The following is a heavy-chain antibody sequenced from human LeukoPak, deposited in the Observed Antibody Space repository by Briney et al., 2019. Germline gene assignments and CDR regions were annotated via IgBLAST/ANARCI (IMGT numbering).Heavy chain of an antibody. Sequence: TGGSLRLSCAASGFTFSSYAMSWVRQAPGKGLEWVSAISGSGGSTYYADSVKGRFTISRDNSKNTFYLQMNNLRAEDTAVYFCARGSGSGWYGWFAPWGQGTLVTVSS. J-gene: IGHJ5*02. D-gene: IGHD6-19*01. V-gene: IGHV3-23*01. CDR3: ARGSGSGWYGWFAP. CDR2: ISGSGGST. CDR1: GFTFSSYA.